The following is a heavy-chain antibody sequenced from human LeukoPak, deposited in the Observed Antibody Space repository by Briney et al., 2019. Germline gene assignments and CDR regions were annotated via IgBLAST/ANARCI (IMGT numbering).Heavy chain of an antibody. CDR2: IYYSGGT. D-gene: IGHD3-3*01. J-gene: IGHJ5*02. Sequence: PSETLSLTCTVSGGSISSYYWSWIRQPPGKGLEWIGYIYYSGGTNYNPSLKSRVTISVDTSKNQFSLKLSSVTAADTAVYYCARILDFWSGSNPHLWFDPWGQGTLVTVSS. CDR1: GGSISSYY. CDR3: ARILDFWSGSNPHLWFDP. V-gene: IGHV4-59*08.